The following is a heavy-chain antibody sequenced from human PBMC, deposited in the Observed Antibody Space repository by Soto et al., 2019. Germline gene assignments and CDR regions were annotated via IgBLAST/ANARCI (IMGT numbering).Heavy chain of an antibody. V-gene: IGHV3-64*01. CDR2: IDSNGVST. CDR1: GFTLSNYV. Sequence: EVQLVESGGGLVHSGGSLRVSCVASGFTLSNYVMYWVRQAPGKGLEYVSAIDSNGVSTYYANSVKGRFIISRDNSSNSMYLQMGCLRGDDMAVYYCVRGNGDYVLTTRSYSRDVWGKGTTVTVSS. D-gene: IGHD4-17*01. CDR3: VRGNGDYVLTTRSYSRDV. J-gene: IGHJ6*03.